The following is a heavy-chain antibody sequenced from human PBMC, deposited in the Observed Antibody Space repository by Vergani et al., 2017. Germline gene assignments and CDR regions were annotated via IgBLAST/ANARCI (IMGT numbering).Heavy chain of an antibody. J-gene: IGHJ2*01. Sequence: EVQLLESGGGLVQPGGSLRLSCAASGFPFSSYAMSWVRQAPGKGLEWVSAISGSGGSTYYADSVKGRFTISRDNSKNTLYLQMNSLRAEDTAVYYCARVYRQWLVQGYWYFDLWGRGTLVTVSS. CDR2: ISGSGGST. CDR3: ARVYRQWLVQGYWYFDL. D-gene: IGHD6-19*01. CDR1: GFPFSSYA. V-gene: IGHV3-23*01.